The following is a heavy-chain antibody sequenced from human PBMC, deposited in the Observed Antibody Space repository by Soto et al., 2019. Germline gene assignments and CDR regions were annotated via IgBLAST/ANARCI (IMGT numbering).Heavy chain of an antibody. D-gene: IGHD4-17*01. CDR2: IHYSGNT. J-gene: IGHJ4*02. CDR1: GGSISSGDYY. Sequence: QVRLQESGPGLVKPSKTLSLTCTVSGGSISSGDYYWSWIRHHPGGGLEWIGYIHYSGNTYYDPSLKSRLTMSVDTSKNQFSLNLSSVTAADTALYYCARTPGGAPADYYFDYWGLGTLVTVSS. V-gene: IGHV4-31*03. CDR3: ARTPGGAPADYYFDY.